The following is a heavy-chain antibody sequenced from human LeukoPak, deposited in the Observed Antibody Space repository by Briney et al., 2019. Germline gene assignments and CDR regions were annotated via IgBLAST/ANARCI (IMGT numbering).Heavy chain of an antibody. CDR2: IIPIFGTA. CDR3: ARRPAAAVPMDV. J-gene: IGHJ6*03. D-gene: IGHD6-13*01. Sequence: SVKVSCKASGGTFSSYAISWVRQAPGQGLEWMGGIIPIFGTANYAQKFQGRVTITADESTSTAYMELSSLRSEDTAVYYCARRPAAAVPMDVWGKGTTVTVSS. CDR1: GGTFSSYA. V-gene: IGHV1-69*13.